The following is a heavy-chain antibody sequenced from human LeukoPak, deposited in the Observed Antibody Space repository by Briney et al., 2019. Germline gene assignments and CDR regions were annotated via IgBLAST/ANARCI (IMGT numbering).Heavy chain of an antibody. V-gene: IGHV4-39*07. Sequence: PSETLSLTCTVSGGSISSSSYYWGWIRQPPGKGLEWIGSIYYSGSTYYNPSLKSRVTISVDTSKTQFSLKLSSVTAADTAVYYCARRHSVLRFLEWLPRAFDIWGQGTMVTVSS. CDR2: IYYSGST. D-gene: IGHD3-3*01. CDR1: GGSISSSSYY. CDR3: ARRHSVLRFLEWLPRAFDI. J-gene: IGHJ3*02.